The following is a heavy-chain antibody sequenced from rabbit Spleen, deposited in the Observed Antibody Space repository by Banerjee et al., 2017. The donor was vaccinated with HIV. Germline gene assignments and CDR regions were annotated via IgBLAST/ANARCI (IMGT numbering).Heavy chain of an antibody. CDR3: ARGSATMTMVVTGYYLSL. V-gene: IGHV1S40*01. CDR2: INTWSGRP. D-gene: IGHD2-1*01. J-gene: IGHJ4*01. Sequence: QSLEESGGDLVKPGASLTLTCTASGVSFSSSDYMCWVRQAPGKGLKWIACINTWSGRPVYASWAKGRFTMSKTASTTVTLQMTSLTAAYTATYFCARGSATMTMVVTGYYLSLWGHGTLVSVS. CDR1: GVSFSSSDY.